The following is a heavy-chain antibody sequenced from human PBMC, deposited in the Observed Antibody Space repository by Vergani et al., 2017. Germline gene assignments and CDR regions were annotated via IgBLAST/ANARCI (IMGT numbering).Heavy chain of an antibody. D-gene: IGHD1-26*01. J-gene: IGHJ5*02. CDR1: GYTFTSYY. CDR2: INPSGGST. V-gene: IGHV1-46*01. Sequence: QVQLVQSGAEVKKPGASVKVSCKASGYTFTSYYMHWVRQAPGQGLEWMGIINPSGGSTSHAQKFQGRVTMTTDTSTSTVYMELSSLRSDDTALYYCARAFLKWETRGWFVPWGQGTLVTVSS. CDR3: ARAFLKWETRGWFVP.